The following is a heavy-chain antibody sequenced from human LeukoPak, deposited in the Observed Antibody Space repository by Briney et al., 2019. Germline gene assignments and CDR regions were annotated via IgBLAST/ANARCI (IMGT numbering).Heavy chain of an antibody. CDR2: ISGDGGST. CDR3: AKDGPYGGGDCEYFQH. CDR1: GFTFDDYA. V-gene: IGHV3-43*02. D-gene: IGHD2-21*02. J-gene: IGHJ1*01. Sequence: PGGSLRLSCAASGFTFDDYAMHWVRQAPGKGLEWVSLISGDGGSTYYADSVKGRFTISRDNSKNSLYLQMNSLRTEDTALYYCAKDGPYGGGDCEYFQHWGQGTLVTVSS.